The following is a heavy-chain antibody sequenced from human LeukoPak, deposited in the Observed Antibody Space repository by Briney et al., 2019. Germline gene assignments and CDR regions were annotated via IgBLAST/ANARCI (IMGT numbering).Heavy chain of an antibody. Sequence: GESLKISCKGSGYSFTTYWIGWVRQMPGKGLEWMGINPGDSDTRYSPSFQGQVTISADKSISPAYLQWSSLKASDTAMYYCARRRDERGYKDIFDIWGQGTMVTVSS. CDR2: NPGDSDT. V-gene: IGHV5-51*01. CDR1: GYSFTTYW. D-gene: IGHD5-18*01. J-gene: IGHJ3*02. CDR3: ARRRDERGYKDIFDI.